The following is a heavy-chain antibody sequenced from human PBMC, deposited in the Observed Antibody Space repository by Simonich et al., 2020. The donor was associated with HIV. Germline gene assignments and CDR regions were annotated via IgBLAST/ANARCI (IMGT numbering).Heavy chain of an antibody. CDR1: GYTFIDYY. Sequence: QVQLVQSGAEVKKPGASVKVSCKASGYTFIDYYIHWVRQATGQGPEWMGWINPNSGETRNAQKFQGRVTMTRDTSISTTYMELSSLRSDDTAVYFCTRGPSHGAFDIWGQGTMVTVSS. J-gene: IGHJ3*02. V-gene: IGHV1-2*02. CDR2: INPNSGET. CDR3: TRGPSHGAFDI.